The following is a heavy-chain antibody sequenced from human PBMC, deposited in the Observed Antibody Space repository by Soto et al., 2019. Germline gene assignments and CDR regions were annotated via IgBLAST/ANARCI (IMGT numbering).Heavy chain of an antibody. V-gene: IGHV3-74*03. J-gene: IGHJ3*02. CDR3: AREAGSCRRTSCYRRAFDT. CDR2: VHTGGGTS. D-gene: IGHD2-2*01. CDR1: GFTFSGHC. Sequence: VQLVESGGDLVRPGGSLRLSCAASGFTFSGHCMHWVRQVPGKGLEWVSRVHTGGGTSAYADSVTGRFTISREYAKNTLYLQMSGLRAEDAAVYYCAREAGSCRRTSCYRRAFDTWGKGTTVSVS.